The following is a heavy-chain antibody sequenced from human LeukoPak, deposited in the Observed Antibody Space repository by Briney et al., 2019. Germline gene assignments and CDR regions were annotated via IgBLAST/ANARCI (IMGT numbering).Heavy chain of an antibody. D-gene: IGHD4-23*01. CDR3: ARDYGGSSPFDY. Sequence: AGGSLRLSCAASGFTFSNYEMHWVRQAPGKGLEWVSYISSSGSDIYYADSVKGRFTISRANAKNSLYLHMNSLRAEDTAVYYCARDYGGSSPFDYWGQGTLVTVSS. CDR1: GFTFSNYE. CDR2: ISSSGSDI. J-gene: IGHJ4*02. V-gene: IGHV3-48*03.